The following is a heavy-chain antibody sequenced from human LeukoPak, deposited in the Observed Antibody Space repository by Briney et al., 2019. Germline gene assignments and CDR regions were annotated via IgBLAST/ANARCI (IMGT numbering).Heavy chain of an antibody. D-gene: IGHD1-26*01. CDR3: ARDRGSYLNWFDP. J-gene: IGHJ5*02. CDR1: GFTFSSSG. Sequence: GGSLRLSCAASGFTFSSSGMHWVRQAPGKGPEWVGLISSHGRNKLYADSVKGRFTISRDNSKNTLYLQMDSLRPEDTAVYSCARDRGSYLNWFDPWGQGTLVTVSS. V-gene: IGHV3-30*03. CDR2: ISSHGRNK.